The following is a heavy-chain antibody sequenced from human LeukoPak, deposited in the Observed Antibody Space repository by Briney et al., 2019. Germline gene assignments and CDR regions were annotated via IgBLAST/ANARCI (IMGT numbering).Heavy chain of an antibody. D-gene: IGHD2-8*01. CDR3: ARELTDGRHDY. V-gene: IGHV4-61*01. J-gene: IGHJ4*02. CDR1: GGSVSSGSYY. Sequence: PSETLSLTCTVSGGSVSSGSYYCSWIRQPPGKGLEWIGYIYYSGSTNYNPSLKSRVTISVDTSKNQFSLKLSSVTAADTAVYYCARELTDGRHDYWGQGTLVTVSS. CDR2: IYYSGST.